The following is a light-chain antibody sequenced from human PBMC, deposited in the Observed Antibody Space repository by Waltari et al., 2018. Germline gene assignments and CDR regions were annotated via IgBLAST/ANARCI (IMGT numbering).Light chain of an antibody. Sequence: IVMTQSPDSLAVPLGERATINRKSSQSVLYSSNNKNYLAWSQQQPGQPPKLLIYRASTRESGVPDRFSGSGSGTDFTLTISSLQAEDVAVYYCQQYYSTPWTFGQGTKVEIK. CDR1: QSVLYSSNNKNY. CDR2: RAS. V-gene: IGKV4-1*01. J-gene: IGKJ1*01. CDR3: QQYYSTPWT.